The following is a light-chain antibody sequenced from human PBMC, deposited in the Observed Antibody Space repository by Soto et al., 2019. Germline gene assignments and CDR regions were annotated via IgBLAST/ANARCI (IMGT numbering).Light chain of an antibody. V-gene: IGLV2-14*01. CDR2: DVS. J-gene: IGLJ2*01. Sequence: QSALTQPASVSGSPGQSITISCTGTSSDVGVYNYVSWYQQHPGKAPKLMIYDVSNRPSGVSNRFSGSKSGNTASLTLSGLEAEDEADYYCSSYTSSSTLVVFGGGTKLTVL. CDR1: SSDVGVYNY. CDR3: SSYTSSSTLVV.